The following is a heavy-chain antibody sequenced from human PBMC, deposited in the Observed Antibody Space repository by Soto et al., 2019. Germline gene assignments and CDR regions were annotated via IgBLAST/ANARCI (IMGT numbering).Heavy chain of an antibody. CDR1: GGSISSGGYY. CDR3: ARGGYDSSGYYPRWFDP. V-gene: IGHV4-31*03. CDR2: IYYSGST. D-gene: IGHD3-22*01. Sequence: QVQLQESGPGLVKPSQTLSLTCTVSGGSISSGGYYWSWIRQHPGKGLEWIGYIYYSGSTYYNPSRKSRVTRSVDTSKNLFSLKLSSVTAADTAVYYCARGGYDSSGYYPRWFDPWGQGTLVTVSS. J-gene: IGHJ5*02.